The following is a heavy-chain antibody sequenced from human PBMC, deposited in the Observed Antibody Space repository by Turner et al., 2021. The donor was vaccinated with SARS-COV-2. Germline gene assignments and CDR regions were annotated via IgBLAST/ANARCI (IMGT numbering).Heavy chain of an antibody. V-gene: IGHV4-39*01. CDR3: ARRSEGYYGSGSHWFDP. CDR1: GGPISSSPYY. Sequence: QLQLQESGPGLVKPSATLSLTCTVSGGPISSSPYYWGWIRQPPGKGLEWIGSIYYSGSTYYNPSLKSRVTISVDTSKNQFSLKLSSVTAADTAVYCARRSEGYYGSGSHWFDPWGQGTLVTVSS. CDR2: IYYSGST. D-gene: IGHD3-10*01. J-gene: IGHJ5*02.